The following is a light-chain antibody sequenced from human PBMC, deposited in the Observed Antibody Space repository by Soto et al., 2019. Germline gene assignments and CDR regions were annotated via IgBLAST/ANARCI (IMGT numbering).Light chain of an antibody. CDR3: QVWAGSSDLSYV. CDR2: YNS. J-gene: IGLJ1*01. V-gene: IGLV3-21*04. CDR1: NIGSKS. Sequence: SYELTQPPSVSVAPGKTANISCGGNNIGSKSVHWYQQKPGQAPVLVIYYNSDRPSGIPERFSGSNSGNTATLTITRVEAGDEADYYCQVWAGSSDLSYVFGTGTKLTVL.